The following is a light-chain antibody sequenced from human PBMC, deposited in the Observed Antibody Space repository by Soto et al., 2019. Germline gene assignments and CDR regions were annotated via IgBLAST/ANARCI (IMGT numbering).Light chain of an antibody. CDR3: QQYNNWPPLT. V-gene: IGKV3-15*01. CDR1: KSVSNN. J-gene: IGKJ4*01. Sequence: EIVMTQSPATLSVSPGERAILSCRASKSVSNNLAWYQQKPGQAPRLLIYGASPRATGIPARFSGSGSGTEFTLSISSLQSEDFAIYYCQQYNNWPPLTFGGGTKVEIK. CDR2: GAS.